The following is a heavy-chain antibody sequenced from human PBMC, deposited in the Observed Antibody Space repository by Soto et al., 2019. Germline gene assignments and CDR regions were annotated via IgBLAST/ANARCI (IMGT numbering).Heavy chain of an antibody. D-gene: IGHD6-13*01. CDR1: GFTFSSYG. Sequence: PGGSLRLSCAASGFTFSSYGMHWVRQAPGKGLEWVAVIWYDGSNKYYADSVKGRFTISRDNSKNTLYLQMNSLRAEDTAVYYCARAGRAAAGTDNYYGMDVWGQGTTVTVSS. V-gene: IGHV3-33*01. CDR3: ARAGRAAAGTDNYYGMDV. CDR2: IWYDGSNK. J-gene: IGHJ6*02.